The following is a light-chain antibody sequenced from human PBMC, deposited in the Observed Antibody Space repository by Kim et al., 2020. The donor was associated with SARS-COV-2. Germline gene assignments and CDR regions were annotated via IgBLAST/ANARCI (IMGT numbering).Light chain of an antibody. J-gene: IGLJ2*01. V-gene: IGLV3-19*01. CDR2: GKN. Sequence: SSELTQDPAVSVALGQTDRITCQGDSLRSYYASWYQQKPGQAPVLVIYGKNNRPSGIPDRFSGSSSGNTASLTITGAQAEDEADYYCNYRDSSGNHLFGG. CDR1: SLRSYY. CDR3: NYRDSSGNHL.